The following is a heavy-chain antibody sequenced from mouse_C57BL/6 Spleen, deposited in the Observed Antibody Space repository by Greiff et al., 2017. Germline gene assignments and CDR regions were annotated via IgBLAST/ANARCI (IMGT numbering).Heavy chain of an antibody. D-gene: IGHD2-4*01. CDR3: ARRTDYDAAWFAY. V-gene: IGHV14-2*01. Sequence: VQLKQSGAELVKPGASVKLSCTASGSNIKDYYMHWVKQRTEQGLEWIGRIDPEEGETKYAPKFQGKGTITADTSSNAAYLQLSSLTSENTAVYYCARRTDYDAAWFAYWGQGTLVTVSA. CDR2: IDPEEGET. J-gene: IGHJ3*01. CDR1: GSNIKDYY.